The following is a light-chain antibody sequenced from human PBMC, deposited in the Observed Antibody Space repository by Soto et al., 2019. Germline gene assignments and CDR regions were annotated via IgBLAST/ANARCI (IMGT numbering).Light chain of an antibody. V-gene: IGKV3D-15*01. Sequence: EIVLTQSPATLSLSPGERATLSCRASQSLGSGYLAWYQQKPGQAPRLLIYGAYTRATGIQARFSGSGSGTEFTLTITSLQSEDFAVYYCQQYNYWPRTFGQGTKVDIK. CDR2: GAY. CDR3: QQYNYWPRT. J-gene: IGKJ1*01. CDR1: QSLGSGY.